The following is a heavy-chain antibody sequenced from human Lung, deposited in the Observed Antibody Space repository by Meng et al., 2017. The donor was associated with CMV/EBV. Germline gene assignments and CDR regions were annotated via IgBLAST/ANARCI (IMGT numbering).Heavy chain of an antibody. CDR2: SGST. CDR3: ARGGRFSDA. D-gene: IGHD3-10*01. V-gene: IGHV4-59*01. Sequence: SXTRSLTCSVSGGSISSYYWSWIRQPPGKGLEWIGYSGSTNYNPSLQSRVTISVDTSKNQFSLKLSSVTAADTAVYYCARGGRFSDAWGQGTRVTVSS. J-gene: IGHJ5*02. CDR1: GGSISSYY.